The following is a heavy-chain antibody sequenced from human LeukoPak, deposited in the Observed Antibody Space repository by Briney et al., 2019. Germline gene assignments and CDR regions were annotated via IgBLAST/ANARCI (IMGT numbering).Heavy chain of an antibody. CDR3: ARVPMVRGVSFDP. D-gene: IGHD3-10*01. V-gene: IGHV4-38-2*02. J-gene: IGHJ5*02. CDR2: IYHSGST. CDR1: GYSISSGYY. Sequence: KPSETLSLTCTVSGYSISSGYYWGWIRQPPGKGLEWIGSIYHSGSTYYNPSLKRRVTISVATSKNQFSLKLSSVTAADTAVYYCARVPMVRGVSFDPWGQGTLVTVSS.